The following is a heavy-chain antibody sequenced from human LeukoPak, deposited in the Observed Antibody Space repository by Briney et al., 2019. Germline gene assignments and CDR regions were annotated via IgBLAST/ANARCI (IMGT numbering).Heavy chain of an antibody. J-gene: IGHJ4*02. CDR1: GGSISSYY. D-gene: IGHD3-10*01. V-gene: IGHV4-59*01. CDR3: ARVGPDYYGSGSYYY. CDR2: ICYSGST. Sequence: SETLSLTCTVSGGSISSYYWSWIRQPPGKGLEWIGYICYSGSTNYNPSLKSRVTISVDTSKNQFSLKLSSVTAADTAVYYCARVGPDYYGSGSYYYWGQGTLVTVSS.